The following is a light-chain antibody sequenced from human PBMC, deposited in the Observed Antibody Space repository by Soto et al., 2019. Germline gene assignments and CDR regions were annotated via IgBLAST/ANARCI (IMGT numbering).Light chain of an antibody. V-gene: IGLV2-11*01. CDR2: DVS. J-gene: IGLJ2*01. CDR3: CSYAGTYTFV. Sequence: QSVLTQPRSVSGSPGQSVTISCTGTSSDVGGYNYVSWYQQHPGKAPKVMIYDVSKRPSGVPDRFSGSKSGNTASLTISGLQAEDEADYCCCSYAGTYTFVFGGGTKLTVL. CDR1: SSDVGGYNY.